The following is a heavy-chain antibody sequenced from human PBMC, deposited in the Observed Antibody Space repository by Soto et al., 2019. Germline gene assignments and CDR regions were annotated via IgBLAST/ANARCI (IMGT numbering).Heavy chain of an antibody. D-gene: IGHD3-22*01. CDR1: GFTFSDYY. V-gene: IGHV3-11*06. CDR3: ARPYDSSGYYSAFDF. CDR2: ISHSSSST. J-gene: IGHJ4*02. Sequence: PGGSLRLCCAASGFTFSDYYMSWIRQAPGKGLEWVSYISHSSSSTNYADSVKGRFTISRDNAKNSLYLQMKSLRAEDTAVYYCARPYDSSGYYSAFDFWGQGTLVTVSS.